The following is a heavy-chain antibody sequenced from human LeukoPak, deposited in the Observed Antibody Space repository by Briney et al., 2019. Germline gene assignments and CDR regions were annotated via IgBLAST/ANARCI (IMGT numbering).Heavy chain of an antibody. J-gene: IGHJ1*01. CDR3: ARRCSSTSCLQD. V-gene: IGHV3-30*02. Sequence: GGSLRLSCAASGFTFSTYGMHWVRQAPGKGLEWVSFIRYVGINKYYADSVKGRFTISRDNSKNTLYLQMNSLRPEDTALYYCARRCSSTSCLQDWGQGTLVTVSS. CDR2: IRYVGINK. D-gene: IGHD2-2*01. CDR1: GFTFSTYG.